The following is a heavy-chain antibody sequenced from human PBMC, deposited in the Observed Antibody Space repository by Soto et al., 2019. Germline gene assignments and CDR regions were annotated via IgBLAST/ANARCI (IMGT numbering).Heavy chain of an antibody. CDR3: ARDARGTRGFDEMDI. CDR2: INPNSGDT. D-gene: IGHD3-9*01. J-gene: IGHJ6*02. CDR1: GYIFPGYH. Sequence: GASVNVSCKSSGYIFPGYHIHWVRQAPGRGLEWMGWINPNSGDTEYAQNFQGRVTMTRDTSFNLVYMEMSGLMSDDTAVYYCARDARGTRGFDEMDIWGQGTTVTVSS. V-gene: IGHV1-2*02.